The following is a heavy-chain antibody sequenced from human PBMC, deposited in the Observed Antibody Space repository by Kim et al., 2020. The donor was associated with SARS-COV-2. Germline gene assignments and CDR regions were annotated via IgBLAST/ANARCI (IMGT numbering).Heavy chain of an antibody. D-gene: IGHD2-15*01. J-gene: IGHJ6*02. CDR3: ASGLGYCSGGSCYDYGMDV. CDR2: IYYSGST. Sequence: SKTLSLTCTVSGGSISSYYWSWIRQPPGKRLEWIGYIYYSGSTNYNPSLKSRVTISVDTSKNQFSLKLSSVTAADTAVYYCASGLGYCSGGSCYDYGMDVWGQGTTVTVSS. CDR1: GGSISSYY. V-gene: IGHV4-59*01.